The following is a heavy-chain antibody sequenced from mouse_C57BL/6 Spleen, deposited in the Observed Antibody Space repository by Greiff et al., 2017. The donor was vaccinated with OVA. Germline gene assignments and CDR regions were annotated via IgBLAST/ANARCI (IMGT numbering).Heavy chain of an antibody. CDR1: GYTFTGYW. CDR3: ARITTVVARGLDY. V-gene: IGHV1-9*01. J-gene: IGHJ2*01. CDR2: ILPGSGST. D-gene: IGHD1-1*01. Sequence: VQLQQSGAELMKPGASVKLSCKATGYTFTGYWIEWVKQRPGHGLEWIGEILPGSGSTNYNEKFKGKATFTADTSSNTAYLQLSCLTAEDSAIYCGARITTVVARGLDYWGQGTTLTVSS.